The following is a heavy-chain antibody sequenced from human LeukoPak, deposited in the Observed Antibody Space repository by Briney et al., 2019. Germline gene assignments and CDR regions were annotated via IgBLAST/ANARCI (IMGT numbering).Heavy chain of an antibody. Sequence: ASVKVSCKASGYTFTSYYMHWVRQAPGQGLEWMGIINPSGGSTSYAQKFQGRVTMTRDTSTSTVYMELSSLRSEDTAVYYCARDWETIFGVVTYLFDYWGQGTLVTVSS. CDR3: ARDWETIFGVVTYLFDY. CDR2: INPSGGST. J-gene: IGHJ4*02. V-gene: IGHV1-46*01. CDR1: GYTFTSYY. D-gene: IGHD3-3*01.